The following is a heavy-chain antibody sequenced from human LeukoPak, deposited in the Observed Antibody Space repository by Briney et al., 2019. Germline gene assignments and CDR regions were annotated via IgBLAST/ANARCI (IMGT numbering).Heavy chain of an antibody. CDR2: ISSSSSTI. CDR1: GFTVSSNY. J-gene: IGHJ4*02. Sequence: GGSLRLSCAASGFTVSSNYMSWVRQAPGKGLEWVSYISSSSSTIYYADSVKGRFTISRDNAKNSLYLQMNSLRAEDTAVYYCAIIYLIVGATTFDYWGQGTLVTVSS. V-gene: IGHV3-48*01. CDR3: AIIYLIVGATTFDY. D-gene: IGHD1-26*01.